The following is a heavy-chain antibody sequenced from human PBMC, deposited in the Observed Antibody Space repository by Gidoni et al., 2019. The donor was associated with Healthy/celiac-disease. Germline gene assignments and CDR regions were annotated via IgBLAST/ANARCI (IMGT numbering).Heavy chain of an antibody. Sequence: QLQLQESGPGLVKPSETLSLICTFSGGSIRSSSYYWGWIRQPPGKGLEWIGSIYYSGSTYYNPSLKSRVTISVDTSKNQFSLKLSSVTAADTAVYYCARGALGYCSGGSCYPSSDFDYWGQGTLVTVSS. J-gene: IGHJ4*02. D-gene: IGHD2-15*01. V-gene: IGHV4-39*07. CDR1: GGSIRSSSYY. CDR2: IYYSGST. CDR3: ARGALGYCSGGSCYPSSDFDY.